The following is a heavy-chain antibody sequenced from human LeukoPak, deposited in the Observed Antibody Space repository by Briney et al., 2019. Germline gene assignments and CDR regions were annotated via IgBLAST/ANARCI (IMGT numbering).Heavy chain of an antibody. J-gene: IGHJ4*02. D-gene: IGHD3-3*01. CDR2: MNPNSGNT. Sequence: ASVKVSCKASGYTFTSYDINWVRQATGQGLEWMGWMNPNSGNTGYAQKFQGRVTMTRNTSMSTAYMELSSLRSEDTAVYYCAIPGTIFGVVNDYWGQGTLVTVSS. CDR1: GYTFTSYD. V-gene: IGHV1-8*01. CDR3: AIPGTIFGVVNDY.